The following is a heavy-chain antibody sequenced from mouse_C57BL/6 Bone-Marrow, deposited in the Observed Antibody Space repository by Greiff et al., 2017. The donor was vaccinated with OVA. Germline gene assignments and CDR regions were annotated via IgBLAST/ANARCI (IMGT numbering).Heavy chain of an antibody. D-gene: IGHD1-1*01. V-gene: IGHV6-3*01. CDR2: IRLKSDNYAT. Sequence: EVKLMESGGGLVQPGGSMKLSCVASGFTFSNYWMNWVRQSPEKGLEWVAQIRLKSDNYATHYAESVKGRFTISRDDSKSSVYLQMNNLRAEDTGIYYCTVPITTVVFDYWGQGTTLTVSS. J-gene: IGHJ2*01. CDR1: GFTFSNYW. CDR3: TVPITTVVFDY.